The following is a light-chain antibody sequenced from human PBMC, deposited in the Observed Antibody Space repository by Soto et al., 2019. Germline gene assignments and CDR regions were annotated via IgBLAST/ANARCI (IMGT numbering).Light chain of an antibody. Sequence: QSVLTQPASVSGSPGQSITISCTGTSSDIGAYNYVSWYQQYPGKAPKLMIYGVTNRPSGVSNRFSGSKTGNTASLTISGLQHEEEAAYSCFSHRSGDSHVFGTGTKVTV. CDR2: GVT. CDR3: FSHRSGDSHV. V-gene: IGLV2-14*01. CDR1: SSDIGAYNY. J-gene: IGLJ1*01.